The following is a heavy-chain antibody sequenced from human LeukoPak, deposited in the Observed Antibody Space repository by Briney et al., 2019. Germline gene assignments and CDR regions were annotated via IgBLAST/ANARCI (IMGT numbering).Heavy chain of an antibody. J-gene: IGHJ2*01. Sequence: ASVKVSCKASGYTFTGYYMHWVRPAPGQGLEWMGCINPNSGGTNYAQKFQGWVTMTRDTSISTAYMELSRLRSDDTAVYYCARAGGINWYFDLWGRGTLVTVSS. CDR1: GYTFTGYY. CDR2: INPNSGGT. V-gene: IGHV1-2*04. D-gene: IGHD3-16*01. CDR3: ARAGGINWYFDL.